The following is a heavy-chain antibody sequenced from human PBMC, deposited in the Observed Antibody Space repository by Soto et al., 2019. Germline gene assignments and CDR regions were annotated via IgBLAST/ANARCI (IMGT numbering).Heavy chain of an antibody. CDR3: ARGLVAVAGLYYYYYYGMDV. Sequence: LSETLSLTCAVYGGSFSGYYWSWIRQPPGKGLEWIGEINHSGSTNYNPSLKSRVTISVDTSKNQFSLKLSSVTAADTAVYYCARGLVAVAGLYYYYYYGMDVWGQGTTVTVSS. CDR1: GGSFSGYY. V-gene: IGHV4-34*01. CDR2: INHSGST. J-gene: IGHJ6*02. D-gene: IGHD6-19*01.